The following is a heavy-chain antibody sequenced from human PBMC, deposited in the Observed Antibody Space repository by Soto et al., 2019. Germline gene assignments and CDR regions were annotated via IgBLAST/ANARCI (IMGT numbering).Heavy chain of an antibody. J-gene: IGHJ2*01. D-gene: IGHD3-16*02. V-gene: IGHV3-23*01. CDR3: TKSDGCGGGACYTGTYYYFDV. CDR1: GFPSSTYA. Sequence: DVQLLESGGGLVERGGSLTLSCAASGFPSSTYALNWVRQAPGKGPEWVSTISESGHHTHYADSVKGRFTISRDKSKNTLSLQMNSLRVDDTAIYYCTKSDGCGGGACYTGTYYYFDVWGRGTLVTVSS. CDR2: ISESGHHT.